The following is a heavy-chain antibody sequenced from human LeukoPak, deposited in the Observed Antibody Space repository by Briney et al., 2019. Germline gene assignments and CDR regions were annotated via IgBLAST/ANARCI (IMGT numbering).Heavy chain of an antibody. D-gene: IGHD6-13*01. CDR1: GFTFSTYG. V-gene: IGHV3-30*02. Sequence: GGSLRLSCAASGFTFSTYGMHWVRQAPGKGLEWVTFIRYDGSNKYYADSVKGRFTISRDNSKNTLYLQMNSLRAGDTAVYYCAKSRHSSSFYYFDYWGQGTLVTVSS. CDR3: AKSRHSSSFYYFDY. CDR2: IRYDGSNK. J-gene: IGHJ4*02.